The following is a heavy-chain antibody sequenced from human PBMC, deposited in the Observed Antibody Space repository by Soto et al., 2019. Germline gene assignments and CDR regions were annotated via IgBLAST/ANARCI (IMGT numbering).Heavy chain of an antibody. J-gene: IGHJ4*02. CDR2: IYFRGTT. CDR1: GGSISSYY. D-gene: IGHD3-22*01. Sequence: SETLSLTCTVSGGSISSYYWSWIRQPPGKGLEWIGYIYFRGTTNYNPSLKSRDTMSADTSKNQFSMKLNSVTAADTAVYYCARMNYYDTSGYPFDYWGQGMMVTVSS. V-gene: IGHV4-59*01. CDR3: ARMNYYDTSGYPFDY.